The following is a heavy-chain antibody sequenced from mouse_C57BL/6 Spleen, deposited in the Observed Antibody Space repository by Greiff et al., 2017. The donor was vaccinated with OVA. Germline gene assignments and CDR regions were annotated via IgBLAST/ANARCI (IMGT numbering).Heavy chain of an antibody. CDR1: GFTFSDYY. Sequence: EVKVVESEGGLVQPGSSMKLSCTASGFTFSDYYMAWVRQVPEKGLEWVANINYDGSSTYYLDSLKSRFIISRDNAKNCLYLQMSSLKSEDTATYYCARGGYFDYWGQGTTLTVSS. J-gene: IGHJ2*01. CDR3: ARGGYFDY. V-gene: IGHV5-16*01. CDR2: INYDGSST.